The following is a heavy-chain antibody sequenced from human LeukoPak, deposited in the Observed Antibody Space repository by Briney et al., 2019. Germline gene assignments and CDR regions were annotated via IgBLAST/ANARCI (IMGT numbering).Heavy chain of an antibody. CDR1: GGSISSSSYY. CDR2: IYYSGST. Sequence: PETLSLTCTVSGGSISSSSYYWGWIRQPPGKGLEWVGSIYYSGSTYYNPSLKSRVTISVDTSKNQSSLKLSSVTAADTAVYYCARLQYYYDSSGLTGNAFDIWGQGTMVTVSS. J-gene: IGHJ3*02. V-gene: IGHV4-39*01. CDR3: ARLQYYYDSSGLTGNAFDI. D-gene: IGHD3-22*01.